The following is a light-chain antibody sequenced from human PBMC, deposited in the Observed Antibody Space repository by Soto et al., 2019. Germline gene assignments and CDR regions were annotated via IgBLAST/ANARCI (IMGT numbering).Light chain of an antibody. CDR2: DAS. CDR3: QQDHRTSET. J-gene: IGKJ5*01. CDR1: QSLNNG. Sequence: SLLNQALSTLFVSLFESLAVTFRASQSLNNGLAWYRQKPGKAPNLLIYDASTLERGVPSRFSGTGSGTEFTLTISSLQPDDFATYYCQQDHRTSETFGQGTRLEIK. V-gene: IGKV1-5*01.